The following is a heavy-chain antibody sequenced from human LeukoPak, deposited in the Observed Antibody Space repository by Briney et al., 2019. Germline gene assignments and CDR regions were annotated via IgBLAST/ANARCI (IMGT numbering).Heavy chain of an antibody. V-gene: IGHV1-8*01. Sequence: ASVKVSCKASGYTFTSYDINWLRQATGQGLEWMGWMNPNSGNTGYAQKFQGRVTMTRNTSISTAYMELSSLRSEDTAVYYCARGGGSTYYDFWSGYYRRNYYYYYYMDVWGKGTTVTVSS. CDR2: MNPNSGNT. J-gene: IGHJ6*03. CDR1: GYTFTSYD. D-gene: IGHD3-3*01. CDR3: ARGGGSTYYDFWSGYYRRNYYYYYYMDV.